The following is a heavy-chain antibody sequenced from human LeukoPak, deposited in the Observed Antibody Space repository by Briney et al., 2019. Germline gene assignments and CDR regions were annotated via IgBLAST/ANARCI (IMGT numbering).Heavy chain of an antibody. CDR3: ATYFGSETYYIPYNYHYMDV. D-gene: IGHD3-10*01. V-gene: IGHV3-7*01. Sequence: PGGSLRLSCAASGFTFSTYWMSWVRQTPGKGLEGVANIKQDGSEKYYVDSVKGRFTISRDNAKNSLYLQMNSLRAEDTAVYYCATYFGSETYYIPYNYHYMDVWGKGTTVTVSS. CDR1: GFTFSTYW. J-gene: IGHJ6*03. CDR2: IKQDGSEK.